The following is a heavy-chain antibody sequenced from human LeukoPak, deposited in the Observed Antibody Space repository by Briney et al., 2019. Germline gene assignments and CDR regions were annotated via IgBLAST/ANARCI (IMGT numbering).Heavy chain of an antibody. CDR3: ARTHSGSSSEFRYHYMDV. D-gene: IGHD1-26*01. CDR2: IYSSGST. Sequence: SETLSLTCTVSGGSISSGSYYWSWIRQPAGKGLEWLGRIYSSGSTNYNPSLKSRVTMSVDTSKNQFSLKLTSVTAADTAVYYCARTHSGSSSEFRYHYMDVWGKGTTVAVSS. J-gene: IGHJ6*03. V-gene: IGHV4-61*02. CDR1: GGSISSGSYY.